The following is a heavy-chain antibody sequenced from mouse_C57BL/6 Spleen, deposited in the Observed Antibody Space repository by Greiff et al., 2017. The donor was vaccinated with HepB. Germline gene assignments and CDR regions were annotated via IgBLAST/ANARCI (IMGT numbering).Heavy chain of an antibody. CDR1: GYTFTEYT. CDR3: ARHEENYGSSYWYFDV. D-gene: IGHD1-1*01. Sequence: QVQLKESGAELVKPGASVKLSCKASGYTFTEYTIHWVKQRSGQGLEWIGWFYPGSGSIKYNEKFKDKATLTADKSSSTVYMELSRVTSEDSAVYFCARHEENYGSSYWYFDVWGTGTTVTVSS. CDR2: FYPGSGSI. J-gene: IGHJ1*03. V-gene: IGHV1-62-2*01.